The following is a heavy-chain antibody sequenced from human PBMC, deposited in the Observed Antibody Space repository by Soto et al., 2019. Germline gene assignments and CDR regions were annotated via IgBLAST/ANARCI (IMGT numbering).Heavy chain of an antibody. CDR3: AREMHLGSGWGDIDY. CDR2: INEDGSKK. D-gene: IGHD6-19*01. Sequence: WSLRLSCAVSGFTISAKWMSWVRQAPGKGLEWLANINEDGSKKFYVDSVKGRFTISKDNAKNSLSLQLGSLRAEDTAVYYCAREMHLGSGWGDIDYWGQGTMVTVSS. J-gene: IGHJ4*02. V-gene: IGHV3-7*03. CDR1: GFTISAKW.